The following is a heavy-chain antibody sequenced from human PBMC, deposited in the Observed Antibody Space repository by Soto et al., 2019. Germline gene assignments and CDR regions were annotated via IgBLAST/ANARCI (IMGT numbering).Heavy chain of an antibody. CDR1: GFTFSSYG. V-gene: IGHV3-33*01. D-gene: IGHD4-17*01. Sequence: ESGGGVVQPGRSLRLSCAASGFTFSSYGMHWVRQAPGKGLEWVAVIWYDGSNKYYADSVKGRFTISRDNSKNTLYLQMNSLRAEDTAVYYCARDGNGDYDYYYYYMDVWGKGTTVTVSS. CDR2: IWYDGSNK. CDR3: ARDGNGDYDYYYYYMDV. J-gene: IGHJ6*03.